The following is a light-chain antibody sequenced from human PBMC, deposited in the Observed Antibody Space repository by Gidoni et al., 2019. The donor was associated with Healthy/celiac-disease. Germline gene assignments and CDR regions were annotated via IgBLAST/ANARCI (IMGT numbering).Light chain of an antibody. V-gene: IGKV3-11*01. CDR3: QQSRNWPGT. Sequence: EIVFTHSPATLSLSPGERATLYCRASQSVSSYLAWYQQKPGQAPRLLIYDASNRATGIPARFSGSGSGTDFTLTISSLEPEDFAVYYCQQSRNWPGTFGQGTKLEIK. CDR1: QSVSSY. J-gene: IGKJ2*01. CDR2: DAS.